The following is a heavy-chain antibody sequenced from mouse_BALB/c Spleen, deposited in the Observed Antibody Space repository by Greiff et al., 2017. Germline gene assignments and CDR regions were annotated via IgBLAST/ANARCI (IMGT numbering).Heavy chain of an antibody. CDR3: ARHDRRGDLAY. J-gene: IGHJ3*01. V-gene: IGHV5-6*01. CDR2: ISSGGSYT. Sequence: EVKLVESGGDLVKPGGSLKLSCAASGFTFSSYGMSWVRQTPDKRLEWVATISSGGSYTYYPDSVKGRFTISRDNAKNTLYLQMSRGKSGEKGRGGCARHDRRGDLAYWGQGTLVTVSA. CDR1: GFTFSSYG.